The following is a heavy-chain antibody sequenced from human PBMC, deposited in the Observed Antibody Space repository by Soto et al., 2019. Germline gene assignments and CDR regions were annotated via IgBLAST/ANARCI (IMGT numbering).Heavy chain of an antibody. CDR3: ARDRVRGSRTYAGFDP. D-gene: IGHD3-10*01. CDR2: IYYYGGT. CDR1: GGSISSYY. J-gene: IGHJ5*02. V-gene: IGHV4-59*12. Sequence: SETLSLTCTVSGGSISSYYWNWIRQSPGKGLEWIGYIYYYGGTYYNPSLRSRVTIEIDTSKNQLSLKLSSVTAADTAVYFCARDRVRGSRTYAGFDPWGQGTLVTVSS.